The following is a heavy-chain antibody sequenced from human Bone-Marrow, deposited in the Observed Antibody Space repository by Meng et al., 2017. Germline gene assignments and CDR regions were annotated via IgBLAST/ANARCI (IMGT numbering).Heavy chain of an antibody. CDR2: TYYRSRWYT. CDR3: ARESSGSPLDY. CDR1: GDSVSSTSAA. J-gene: IGHJ4*02. D-gene: IGHD1-26*01. V-gene: IGHV6-1*01. Sequence: QVQLQQSGPGLVKPSQTLSLTCTISGDSVSSTSAAWHWIRRSPSRGLEWLGRTYYRSRWYTDYAVSEKSRININPDTTENHFSLQLNSVTPEDTAVYYCARESSGSPLDYWGRGTLVTVSS.